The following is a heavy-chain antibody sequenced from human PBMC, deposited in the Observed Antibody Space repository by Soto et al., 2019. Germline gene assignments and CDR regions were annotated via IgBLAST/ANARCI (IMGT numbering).Heavy chain of an antibody. D-gene: IGHD3-9*01. Sequence: QVQVVESGGGVVQPGRSLRLSCAASGFTFSDYGIHWVRQAPGKGLEWVELIWHDGSNEYYADSVKGRFTISRDNSKNAAYLQMNSLGVEDTAVYYCAAINYDSFTGCFSDYWGQGTLVTVSS. V-gene: IGHV3-33*01. CDR2: IWHDGSNE. CDR1: GFTFSDYG. J-gene: IGHJ4*02. CDR3: AAINYDSFTGCFSDY.